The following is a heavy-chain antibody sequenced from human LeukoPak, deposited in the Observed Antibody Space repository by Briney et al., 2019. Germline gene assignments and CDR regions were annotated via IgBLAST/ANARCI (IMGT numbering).Heavy chain of an antibody. J-gene: IGHJ3*02. V-gene: IGHV3-15*01. CDR1: GFTSSNAS. Sequence: GGSLTLSCAVSGFTSSNASMSWVRQAPGKGLEWVGRIKRKTDGGTRDYAAPVKGRFTISRDDSKNTLYLQMNSLKTEDTAVYYCTTFDYAAFLIWGQGTMVTVSS. CDR2: IKRKTDGGTR. CDR3: TTFDYAAFLI. D-gene: IGHD4/OR15-4a*01.